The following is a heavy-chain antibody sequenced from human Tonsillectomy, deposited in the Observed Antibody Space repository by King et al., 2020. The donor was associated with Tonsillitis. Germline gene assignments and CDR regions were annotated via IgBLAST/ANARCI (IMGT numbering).Heavy chain of an antibody. V-gene: IGHV3-43*02. CDR3: AKDRFPGRRCGYPIGNALDV. D-gene: IGHD5-12*01. Sequence: EVQLVESGGGVAQPGGSLRLSCAASGFSFDDYAMHWVRRAPGKGLEWVALISGDGYNTFYADSVRGRFSISRDNSKNSLYLEINSLRTEYTAFFYCAKDRFPGRRCGYPIGNALDVWAQGTRDSVSS. J-gene: IGHJ3*01. CDR1: GFSFDDYA. CDR2: ISGDGYNT.